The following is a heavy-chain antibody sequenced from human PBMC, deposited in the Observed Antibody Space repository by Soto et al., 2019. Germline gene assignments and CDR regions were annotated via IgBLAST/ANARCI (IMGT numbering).Heavy chain of an antibody. CDR1: GGSISSGGYY. D-gene: IGHD1-26*01. J-gene: IGHJ4*02. CDR3: ARVLGAPLYYFDY. CDR2: IYYSGST. Sequence: PSETLSLTCTVSGGSISSGGYYWSWIRQHPGKGLEWIGYIYYSGSTYYNPSLKSRVTISVDTSKNQFSLKLSSVTAADTAVYYCARVLGAPLYYFDYWGQGILVTVSS. V-gene: IGHV4-31*03.